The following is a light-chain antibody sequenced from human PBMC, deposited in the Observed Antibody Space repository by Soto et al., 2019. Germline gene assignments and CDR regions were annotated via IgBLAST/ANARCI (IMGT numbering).Light chain of an antibody. V-gene: IGKV1-27*01. J-gene: IGKJ1*01. CDR3: QNYDSAPWT. CDR2: TAS. CDR1: RDITDY. Sequence: DIQMTQSPSSLSASVGDRVAITCRASRDITDYLAWYQQKPGQVPKLLVYTASTLQSGVPSRFTASGSGTDFTLTITGLQPEDFETYYCQNYDSAPWTLGQGTKVDIK.